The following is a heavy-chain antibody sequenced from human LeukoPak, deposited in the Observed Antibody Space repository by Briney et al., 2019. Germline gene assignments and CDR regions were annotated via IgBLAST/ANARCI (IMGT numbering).Heavy chain of an antibody. CDR3: ARGLGASSWYNYYYYMDV. J-gene: IGHJ6*03. D-gene: IGHD6-13*01. CDR1: GGSFSGYY. Sequence: SETLSLTCAVYGGSFSGYYWSWIRQPPGKGLEWIGEINHSGSTNYNPSLKSRVTISVDTSKNQFSLKLSSVPAADTAVYYCARGLGASSWYNYYYYMDVWGKGTTVTVSS. V-gene: IGHV4-34*01. CDR2: INHSGST.